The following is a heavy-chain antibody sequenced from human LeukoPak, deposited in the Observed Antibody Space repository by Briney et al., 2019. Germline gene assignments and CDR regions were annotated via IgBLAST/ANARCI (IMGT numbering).Heavy chain of an antibody. CDR1: GFSFRSYS. Sequence: GGSQRLSCSASGFSFRSYSMHWVCQAPGKGLEYVSAIRRNGGSTYYAESVKSRFNISRDTSKNTLYLQMSSLRTEDTAIYYCVRDWGYDYWGQGTLVTVSS. D-gene: IGHD7-27*01. J-gene: IGHJ4*02. CDR3: VRDWGYDY. V-gene: IGHV3-64D*09. CDR2: IRRNGGST.